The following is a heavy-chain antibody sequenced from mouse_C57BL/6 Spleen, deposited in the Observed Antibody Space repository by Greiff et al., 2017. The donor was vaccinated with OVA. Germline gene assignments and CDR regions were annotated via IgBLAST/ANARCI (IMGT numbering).Heavy chain of an antibody. V-gene: IGHV1-80*01. J-gene: IGHJ1*03. CDR1: GYAFSSYW. D-gene: IGHD2-5*01. Sequence: VKLQESGAELVKPGASVKISCKASGYAFSSYWMNWVKQRPGKGLEWIGQIYPGDGDTNYNGKFKGKATLTADKSSSTAYMQLSSLTSEDSAVYFCVRSDYSNPHWYFDVWGTGTTVTVSS. CDR3: VRSDYSNPHWYFDV. CDR2: IYPGDGDT.